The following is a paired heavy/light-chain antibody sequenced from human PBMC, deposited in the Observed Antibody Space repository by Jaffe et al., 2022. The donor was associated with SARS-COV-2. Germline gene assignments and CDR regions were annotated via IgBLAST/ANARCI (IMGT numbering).Heavy chain of an antibody. J-gene: IGHJ4*02. Sequence: EVQLVETGGGLIQPGGSLRLSCAASGFTVSSNYMSWVRQAPGKGLEWVSLIYRGGTTFYADSVKGRFTISRDNSKNTLYLQMNSLRAEDTAVYYCAGGWFNSTWYELGVDYWGQGTLVAVSS. V-gene: IGHV3-53*02. D-gene: IGHD6-13*01. CDR1: GFTVSSNY. CDR2: IYRGGTT. CDR3: AGGWFNSTWYELGVDY.
Light chain of an antibody. J-gene: IGKJ2*01. CDR1: QSVSSN. CDR2: GAS. CDR3: QQYNDWLYT. V-gene: IGKV3-15*01. Sequence: EIVMTQSPATLSVSPGERATLSCRASQSVSSNLAWYQQKPGQAPRLLIYGASTRATGIPARFSGSGSGTEFTLTISSLQSEDFALYYCQQYNDWLYTFGQGTKLEI.